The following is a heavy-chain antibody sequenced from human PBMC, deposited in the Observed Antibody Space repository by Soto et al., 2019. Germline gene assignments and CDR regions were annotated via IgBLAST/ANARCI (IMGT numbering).Heavy chain of an antibody. D-gene: IGHD2-2*02. CDR1: GFIFSNYE. CDR2: ISTSGSTK. Sequence: GGSLRLSCAASGFIFSNYEMNWVRQAPGKGLDWVSFISTSGSTKYYADSVKGRFIISRDNAKNSLSLQMNSLRAEDTAVYYCTRDPDCTSTRCYTGTFDYWGQGALVTVS. CDR3: TRDPDCTSTRCYTGTFDY. J-gene: IGHJ4*02. V-gene: IGHV3-48*03.